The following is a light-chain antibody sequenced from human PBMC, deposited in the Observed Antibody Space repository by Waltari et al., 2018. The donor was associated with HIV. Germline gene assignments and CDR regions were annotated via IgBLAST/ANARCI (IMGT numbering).Light chain of an antibody. CDR3: CSHAGTTTLV. CDR2: DNN. J-gene: IGLJ2*01. Sequence: QSALTQPASVSGSPGQPLTPSCSGTSSDVGGYNYDSWYQQHPGKVPQLMIYDNNQRPSGVSHLFAGSNSGNAASLTISGVQAEDEADYYCCSHAGTTTLVFGGGTKLTVL. CDR1: SSDVGGYNY. V-gene: IGLV2-23*01.